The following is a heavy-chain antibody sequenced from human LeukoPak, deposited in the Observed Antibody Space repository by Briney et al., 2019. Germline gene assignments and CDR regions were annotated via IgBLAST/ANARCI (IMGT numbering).Heavy chain of an antibody. J-gene: IGHJ4*02. CDR2: IKQDGSEK. D-gene: IGHD4-17*01. CDR1: GFTFSSYW. Sequence: PGGSLRLSCAASGFTFSSYWMSWVRQAPGKGLEWVANIKQDGSEKHYVDSVKGRFTVSRDNAKNSLYLQMNSLRAEDTAVYYCAREGGPTVTARPDYFDYWGQGTLVTVSS. V-gene: IGHV3-7*03. CDR3: AREGGPTVTARPDYFDY.